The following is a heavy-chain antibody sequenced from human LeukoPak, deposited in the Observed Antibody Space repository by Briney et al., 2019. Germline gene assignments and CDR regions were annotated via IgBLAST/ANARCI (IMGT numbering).Heavy chain of an antibody. J-gene: IGHJ3*01. CDR3: GTLSAGAFDV. V-gene: IGHV7-4-1*02. Sequence: ASVKVSCKASGYTFTSYAMNWMRQAPGQGLEGMGWINTNTGNPTYAQGFTGRFVFSLDTSVSTAYLQISSLKAEDTAVYYCGTLSAGAFDVWGQGTMVTVSS. CDR1: GYTFTSYA. CDR2: INTNTGNP. D-gene: IGHD2/OR15-2a*01.